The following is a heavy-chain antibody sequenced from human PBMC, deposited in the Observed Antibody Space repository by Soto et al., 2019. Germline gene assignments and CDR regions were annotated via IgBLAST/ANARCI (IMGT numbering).Heavy chain of an antibody. CDR2: ISWNSGSI. D-gene: IGHD3-10*01. Sequence: EVQLVESGGGLVQPGRSLRLSCAASGFTFDDYAMHWVRQAPGKGLEWVSGISWNSGSIGYADSVKGRFTISRDNAKNSLYLKMNSLRAEDTALYYCAKGVRGMVRGVIGPEVPNWFDPWGQGTLVTVSS. CDR3: AKGVRGMVRGVIGPEVPNWFDP. V-gene: IGHV3-9*01. CDR1: GFTFDDYA. J-gene: IGHJ5*02.